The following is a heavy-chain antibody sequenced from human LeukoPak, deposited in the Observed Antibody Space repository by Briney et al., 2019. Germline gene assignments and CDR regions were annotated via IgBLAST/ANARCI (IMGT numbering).Heavy chain of an antibody. D-gene: IGHD6-13*01. V-gene: IGHV4-34*01. Sequence: SETLSLTCAVYGGSFNDYYWTWIRQPPGKGLEWIGEINHSGSTNYNPSLKSRVTISVDTSKNQFSLKLSSVTAADTAVYYCARVLAAGYYFDYWGQGTLVTVSS. CDR3: ARVLAAGYYFDY. CDR1: GGSFNDYY. J-gene: IGHJ4*02. CDR2: INHSGST.